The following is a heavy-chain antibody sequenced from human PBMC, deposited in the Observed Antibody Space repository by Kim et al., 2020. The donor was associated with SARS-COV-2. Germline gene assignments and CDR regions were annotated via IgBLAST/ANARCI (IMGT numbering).Heavy chain of an antibody. CDR3: ARDNLDYGGNSWFDP. CDR1: GFTFSSYG. D-gene: IGHD4-17*01. CDR2: IWYDGSNK. J-gene: IGHJ5*02. V-gene: IGHV3-33*08. Sequence: GGSLRLSCAASGFTFSSYGMHWVRQAPGKGLEWAAVIWYDGSNKYYADSVKGRFTISRDNSKNTLYLQMNSLRAEDTAVYYCARDNLDYGGNSWFDPWGQGTLVTVSS.